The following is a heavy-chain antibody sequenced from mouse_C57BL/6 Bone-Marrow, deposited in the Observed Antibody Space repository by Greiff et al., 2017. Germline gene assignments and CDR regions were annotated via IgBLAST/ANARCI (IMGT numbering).Heavy chain of an antibody. V-gene: IGHV5-4*01. D-gene: IGHD2-4*01. Sequence: VQLKESGGGLVKPGGSLKLSCAASGFTFSSYAMSWVRQTPEKRLECVATISDGGSYTYYPDNVKGRFTISRDNAKNNLYLQMSHLKSEDTAMYYCARDGYDYDYWGQGTTRTVSS. CDR2: ISDGGSYT. J-gene: IGHJ2*01. CDR1: GFTFSSYA. CDR3: ARDGYDYDY.